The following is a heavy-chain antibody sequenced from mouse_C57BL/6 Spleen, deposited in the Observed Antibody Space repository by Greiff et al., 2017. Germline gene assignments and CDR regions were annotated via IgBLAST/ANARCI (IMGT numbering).Heavy chain of an antibody. CDR2: INPGSGGT. J-gene: IGHJ3*01. CDR3: ARPLYYDYDGGFAY. V-gene: IGHV1-54*01. CDR1: GYAFTNYL. D-gene: IGHD2-4*01. Sequence: QVHVKQSGAELVRPGTSVKVSCKASGYAFTNYLIEWVKQRPGQGLEWIGVINPGSGGTNYNEKFKGKATLTADKSSSTAYMQLSSLTSEDSAVYFCARPLYYDYDGGFAYWGQGTLVTVSA.